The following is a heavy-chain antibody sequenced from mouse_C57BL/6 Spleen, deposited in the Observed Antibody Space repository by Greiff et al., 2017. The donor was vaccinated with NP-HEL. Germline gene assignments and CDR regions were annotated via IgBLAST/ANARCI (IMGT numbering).Heavy chain of an antibody. CDR1: GYTFTEYT. D-gene: IGHD1-1*01. Sequence: QVQLKQPGAELVKPGASVKMSCKASGYTFTEYTIHWVKQRSGQGLEWIGWFYPGSGSIKYNEKFKDKATLTADKSSSTVYMELSRLTSEDSAVYFCARHEEEVYYYGSRGYFDVWGTGTTVTVSS. J-gene: IGHJ1*03. V-gene: IGHV1-62-2*01. CDR3: ARHEEEVYYYGSRGYFDV. CDR2: FYPGSGSI.